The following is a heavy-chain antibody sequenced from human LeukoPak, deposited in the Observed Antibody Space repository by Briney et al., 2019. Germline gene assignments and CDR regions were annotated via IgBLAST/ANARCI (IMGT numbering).Heavy chain of an antibody. CDR2: IYYSGST. J-gene: IGHJ4*02. CDR3: ARLGAASNFDY. D-gene: IGHD3-10*01. V-gene: IGHV4-59*08. Sequence: SETLSLTCTVSGGSISSYYWSWIRQPPGKGLEWIGYIYYSGSTNYNPSLKSRVTISVDTSKNQFSLKLSSVTAADTAVYYCARLGAASNFDYWGQGTLVTVSS. CDR1: GGSISSYY.